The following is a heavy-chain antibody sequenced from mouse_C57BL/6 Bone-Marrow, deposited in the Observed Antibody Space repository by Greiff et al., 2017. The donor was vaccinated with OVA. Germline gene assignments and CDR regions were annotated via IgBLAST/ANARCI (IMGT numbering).Heavy chain of an antibody. V-gene: IGHV5-17*01. Sequence: EVQRVESGGGLVKPGGSLKLSCAASGFTFSDYGMHWVRQAPEKGLEWVAYISRGSSTIYYADTVKGRFTISRDNATNTPYLQMTSLRTEDTAMYYCARRWLLRGYYAMDNWGQGTSVTVSS. J-gene: IGHJ4*01. CDR3: ARRWLLRGYYAMDN. D-gene: IGHD2-3*01. CDR2: ISRGSSTI. CDR1: GFTFSDYG.